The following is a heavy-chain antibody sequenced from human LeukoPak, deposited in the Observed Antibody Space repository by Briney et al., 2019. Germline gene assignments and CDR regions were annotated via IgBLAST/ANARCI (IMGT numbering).Heavy chain of an antibody. CDR3: ARGWVPATAIGYYGVDV. D-gene: IGHD2-2*01. Sequence: HPGRSLRLSCAASGFTFSSYGMNWVRQAPGKGLEWVSAISGSGDSTYYADSVKGRFTISRDNSKNTLYLQMNSLRAEDTAVYYCARGWVPATAIGYYGVDVWGQGTTVTVSS. J-gene: IGHJ6*02. CDR2: ISGSGDST. V-gene: IGHV3-23*01. CDR1: GFTFSSYG.